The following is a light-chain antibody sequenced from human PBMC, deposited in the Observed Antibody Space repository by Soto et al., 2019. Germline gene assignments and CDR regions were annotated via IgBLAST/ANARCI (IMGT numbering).Light chain of an antibody. J-gene: IGKJ1*01. V-gene: IGKV3-11*01. CDR1: QSVSSY. CDR3: HQRSNWPPT. CDR2: DAS. Sequence: EIVLTQSPATLSSSPGERATLSCRASQSVSSYLAWYQQKPGQAPRLLIYDASNRATGIPARFSGSGSGTDFTLTISSLEPEDFAVYYCHQRSNWPPTFGQGTKVEIK.